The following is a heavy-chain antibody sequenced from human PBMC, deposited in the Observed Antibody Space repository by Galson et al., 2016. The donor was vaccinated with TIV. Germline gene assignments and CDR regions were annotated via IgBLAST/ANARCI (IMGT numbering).Heavy chain of an antibody. J-gene: IGHJ4*02. V-gene: IGHV1-3*01. CDR2: INAGNGNT. CDR3: ARPPYCGGDCYKYDQ. Sequence: SVKVSCKASGYTFTIYAMHRVRQAPGQRLEWMGWINAGNGNTKYSQKFQGRVTITRDSSANTAYMELSSLRSEVTAVYYCARPPYCGGDCYKYDQWGQGTLVTVSS. D-gene: IGHD2-21*01. CDR1: GYTFTIYA.